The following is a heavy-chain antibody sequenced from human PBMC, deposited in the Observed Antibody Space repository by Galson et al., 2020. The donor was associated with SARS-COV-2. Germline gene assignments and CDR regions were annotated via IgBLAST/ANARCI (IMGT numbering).Heavy chain of an antibody. V-gene: IGHV4-34*01. CDR2: INHSGST. CDR1: GGSFSGYY. J-gene: IGHJ3*02. D-gene: IGHD3-22*01. CDR3: ARGQGEITMIVVVITGAFDI. Sequence: SETLSLTCAVYGGSFSGYYWSWIRKPPGKGLEWIGEINHSGSTNYNPSLKSRVTISVDTSKNQFSLKLSSVTAADTAVYYCARGQGEITMIVVVITGAFDIWGQGTMVTVSS.